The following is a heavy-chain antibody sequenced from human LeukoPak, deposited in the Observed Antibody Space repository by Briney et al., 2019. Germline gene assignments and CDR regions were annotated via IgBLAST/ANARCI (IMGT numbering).Heavy chain of an antibody. V-gene: IGHV3-21*01. CDR2: ISSSSSYI. CDR3: ARDLMTTVTGNWFDP. D-gene: IGHD4-17*01. J-gene: IGHJ5*02. CDR1: GFTFSSYS. Sequence: PGGSLRLSCAASGFTFSSYSMNWVRQAPGKGLEWVSSISSSSSYIYYADSVKGRFTISRDNAKNSLYLQTNSLRAEDTAVYYCARDLMTTVTGNWFDPWGQGTLVTVSS.